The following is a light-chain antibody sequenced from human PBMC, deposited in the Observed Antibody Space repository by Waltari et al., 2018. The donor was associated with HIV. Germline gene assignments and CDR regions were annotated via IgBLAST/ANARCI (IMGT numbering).Light chain of an antibody. CDR2: SDI. V-gene: IGLV1-40*01. CDR3: QSYDSSLRASV. J-gene: IGLJ2*01. Sequence: QSALTQPPSVSGAPGQRVTISCTGHRSHIGAGYFVHSYQHLPGTAPKLLVYSDINRPSGVPDRFSGSKSGTSASLVITGLQAEDEADYYCQSYDSSLRASVFGGGTKLTVL. CDR1: RSHIGAGYF.